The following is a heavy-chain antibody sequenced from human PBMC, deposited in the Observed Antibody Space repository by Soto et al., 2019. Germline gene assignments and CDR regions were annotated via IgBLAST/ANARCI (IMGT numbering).Heavy chain of an antibody. CDR1: GGSFSGYY. D-gene: IGHD3-9*01. CDR2: IDHIGRT. J-gene: IGHJ4*02. V-gene: IGHV4-34*01. CDR3: AIKYYNLVTGYFSGADY. Sequence: QVQLQQWGAGLLKPSETLSLTCALYGGSFSGYYWRWIRQPPGKGLEWIGEIDHIGRTNYNPSLKSRVTIAVDTSKHQFSLRLSSVTAADTAVYYCAIKYYNLVTGYFSGADYWGQGNLVTVSS.